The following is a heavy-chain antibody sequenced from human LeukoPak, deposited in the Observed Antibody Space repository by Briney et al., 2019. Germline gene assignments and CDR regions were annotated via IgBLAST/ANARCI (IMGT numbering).Heavy chain of an antibody. CDR3: AKDMAIWGVGANFDY. CDR1: GFTFDDYA. CDR2: ISWNSGSI. D-gene: IGHD1-26*01. J-gene: IGHJ4*02. V-gene: IGHV3-9*01. Sequence: GGSLRLACAASGFTFDDYAMHWVRQAPGKGLEWVSGISWNSGSIGYADSVKGRFTISRDDAKNSLYLQMNSLRAEDTALYYCAKDMAIWGVGANFDYWGQGTLVTVSS.